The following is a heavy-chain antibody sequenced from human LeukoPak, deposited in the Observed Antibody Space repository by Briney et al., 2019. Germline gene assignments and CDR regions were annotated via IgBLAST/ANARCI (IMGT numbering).Heavy chain of an antibody. CDR3: ARAYGDYRVYYYYMDV. J-gene: IGHJ6*03. Sequence: ASVKVSCKASGYTFTSYDINWVRQATGQGLEWMGWMNPNCGNTGYAQKFQGRVTMTRNKSISTAYMELSSLRSEDTAVYYCARAYGDYRVYYYYMDVWGKGTMVTVSS. D-gene: IGHD4-17*01. CDR2: MNPNCGNT. V-gene: IGHV1-8*01. CDR1: GYTFTSYD.